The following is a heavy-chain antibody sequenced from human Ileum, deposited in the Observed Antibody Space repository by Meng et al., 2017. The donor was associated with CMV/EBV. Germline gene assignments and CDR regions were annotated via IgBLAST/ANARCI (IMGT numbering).Heavy chain of an antibody. D-gene: IGHD3-10*01. CDR1: SASISPYY. CDR2: IYTGGPT. J-gene: IGHJ4*02. Sequence: QADRRGSGPGSVKPTATLSLTCTVASASISPYYWNWIRQPAGKGLEWIGRIYTGGPTDYNPSLKSRVTMSVDTSKNQFFLNLSSVTAADTAVYYCARGQTVRGFEYWGLGILVTVSS. V-gene: IGHV4-4*07. CDR3: ARGQTVRGFEY.